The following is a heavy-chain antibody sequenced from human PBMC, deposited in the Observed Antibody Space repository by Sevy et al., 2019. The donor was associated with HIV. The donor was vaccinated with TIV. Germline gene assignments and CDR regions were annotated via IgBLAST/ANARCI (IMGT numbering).Heavy chain of an antibody. J-gene: IGHJ4*01. D-gene: IGHD6-13*01. CDR1: GFAFSSHA. Sequence: GESLKISCAASGFAFSSHAMHWVRQAPGKGLEWVAVISYEGTETFYAASVEGRFTISRDNAKNMLSLQINSLRPEYTAVYYCARDGGYSIKWYPLYWGHGTLVTVSS. CDR3: ARDGGYSIKWYPLY. V-gene: IGHV3-30-3*01. CDR2: ISYEGTET.